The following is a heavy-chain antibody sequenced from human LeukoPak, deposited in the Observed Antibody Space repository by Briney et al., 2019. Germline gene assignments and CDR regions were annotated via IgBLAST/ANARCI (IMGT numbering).Heavy chain of an antibody. CDR2: IIPIFGTA. J-gene: IGHJ6*03. CDR3: ARSWGGGSSGWYSHYYYYYYMDV. Sequence: SVKVSCKASGGTFSSYAISWVRQAPGQGLEWMGGIIPIFGTANYAQKFQGRVTITADESTSTAYMELSSLRSEDTAVYYCARSWGGGSSGWYSHYYYYYYMDVWGKGTTVTISS. D-gene: IGHD6-19*01. CDR1: GGTFSSYA. V-gene: IGHV1-69*13.